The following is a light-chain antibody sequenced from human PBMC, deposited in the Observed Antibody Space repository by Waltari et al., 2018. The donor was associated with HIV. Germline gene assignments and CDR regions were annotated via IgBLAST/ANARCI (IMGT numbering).Light chain of an antibody. CDR3: QQYNNWPFT. CDR2: AAS. J-gene: IGKJ3*01. V-gene: IGKV3-15*01. Sequence: EIVMTQSPATLSLSPGERATLSCRASQRLNSNLAWYQQKPGQAPRLLIYAASTTAPGIPARFSGSGSGTEFTLTISSLQSEDFAVYYCQQYNNWPFTFGPGTKVDIK. CDR1: QRLNSN.